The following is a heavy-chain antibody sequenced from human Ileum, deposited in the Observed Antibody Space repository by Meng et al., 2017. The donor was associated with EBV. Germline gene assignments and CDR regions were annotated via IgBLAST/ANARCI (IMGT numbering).Heavy chain of an antibody. D-gene: IGHD2-15*01. V-gene: IGHV4-34*01. CDR2: INHGGGT. J-gene: IGHJ4*02. Sequence: QVQVQQWGAGLLKPSXXXXLPCGVYGGSFSDYYWDWIRQPPGEGLEWIGRINHGGGTMYNPSLQSRVSISVDTSKNHFSVKLTSVTAADTAVYFCRHSHCDGAGCSDCWGQGTLVTVSS. CDR1: GGSFSDYY. CDR3: RHSHCDGAGCSDC.